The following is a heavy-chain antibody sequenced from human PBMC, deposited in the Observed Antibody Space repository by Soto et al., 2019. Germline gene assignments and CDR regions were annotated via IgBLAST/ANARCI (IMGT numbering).Heavy chain of an antibody. J-gene: IGHJ4*02. D-gene: IGHD2-21*01. CDR3: AKDPGPYSVPDSYFDY. Sequence: QVQLVESGGGVVQPGRSLRLSCAASGFTFSSYGMHWVRQAPGKGLEWVAVISYDGSNKYYADSVKGRFTISRDNXKIXLYLQMNSLRAEDTAVYYCAKDPGPYSVPDSYFDYWGQGTLVTVSS. V-gene: IGHV3-30*18. CDR1: GFTFSSYG. CDR2: ISYDGSNK.